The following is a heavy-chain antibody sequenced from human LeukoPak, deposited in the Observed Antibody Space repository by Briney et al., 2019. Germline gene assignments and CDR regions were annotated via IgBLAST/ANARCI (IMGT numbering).Heavy chain of an antibody. Sequence: SETLSLTCTVSGGSVSSGSSYWSWIRQPPGKGLEWIGYIPNSGSTNYNPSLKSRVTISVDTSKNQFSLKLSSVTAADTAVYYCARASGDHRLDYWGQGTLVTVSS. D-gene: IGHD3-10*01. CDR2: IPNSGST. CDR3: ARASGDHRLDY. V-gene: IGHV4-61*01. J-gene: IGHJ4*02. CDR1: GGSVSSGSSY.